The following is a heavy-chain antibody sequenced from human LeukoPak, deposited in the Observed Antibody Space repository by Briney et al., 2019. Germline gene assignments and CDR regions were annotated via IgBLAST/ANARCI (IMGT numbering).Heavy chain of an antibody. D-gene: IGHD1-1*01. CDR2: IYSDGST. J-gene: IGHJ4*02. Sequence: SVIYSDGSTYYADSVKGRFTISRDNSKNTLYLQMNSLRAEDTAVYYCAKDELVYNWNEPPNYWGQGTLVTVSS. V-gene: IGHV3-53*05. CDR3: AKDELVYNWNEPPNY.